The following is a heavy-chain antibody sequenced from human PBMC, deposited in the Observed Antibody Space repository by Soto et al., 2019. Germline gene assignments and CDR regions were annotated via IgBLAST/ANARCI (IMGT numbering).Heavy chain of an antibody. Sequence: QVPLVQSGAEVKKPGASVKVSCKASGYTFTSYGIIWVRQAPGQGLEWMGWISAYNGNTNYAQKLQGRVTMTTATAESTAYMELTSLRSDDTAVYYCARDVSTIPPLWFGDGGWLAQYNWCDPWGQGTLVTVSS. CDR2: ISAYNGNT. D-gene: IGHD3-10*01. CDR1: GYTFTSYG. CDR3: ARDVSTIPPLWFGDGGWLAQYNWCDP. J-gene: IGHJ5*02. V-gene: IGHV1-18*01.